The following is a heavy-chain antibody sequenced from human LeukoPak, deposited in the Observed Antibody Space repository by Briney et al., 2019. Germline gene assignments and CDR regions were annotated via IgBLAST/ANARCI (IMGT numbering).Heavy chain of an antibody. CDR1: GGSVSSGSYY. J-gene: IGHJ4*02. Sequence: SSETLSLTCTVSGGSVSSGSYYWSWIRQPPGKGLEWIGYIYYSGSTKYNPSLKSRVTISVDTSKNQSSLKLSSVTAADTAVYYCARVRYSSGWYEDYWGQGTLVTVSS. D-gene: IGHD6-19*01. CDR3: ARVRYSSGWYEDY. V-gene: IGHV4-61*01. CDR2: IYYSGST.